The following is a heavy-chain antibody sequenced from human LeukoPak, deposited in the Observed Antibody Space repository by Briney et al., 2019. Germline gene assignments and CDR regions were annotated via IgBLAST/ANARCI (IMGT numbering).Heavy chain of an antibody. CDR3: ARAGGQLLHGFGYFEY. CDR2: ISYDGSNE. Sequence: GGSLRLSCAASGFTFSSYVMHWVRQAPGKGLEWVAIISYDGSNEYYADSVKGRFTISRDNSKNTLYLQMNSLRAEDTAVYYCARAGGQLLHGFGYFEYWGQGTLVTVSS. J-gene: IGHJ4*02. D-gene: IGHD6-13*01. CDR1: GFTFSSYV. V-gene: IGHV3-30*04.